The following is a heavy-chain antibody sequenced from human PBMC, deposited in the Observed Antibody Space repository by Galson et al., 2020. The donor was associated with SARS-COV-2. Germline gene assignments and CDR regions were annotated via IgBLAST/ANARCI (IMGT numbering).Heavy chain of an antibody. CDR3: ASQSEVLLWFGELLHAFDI. D-gene: IGHD3-10*01. CDR1: GFTFSSYS. V-gene: IGHV3-48*01. CDR2: ISSSSSTI. Sequence: GESLKISCAVSGFTFSSYSMNWVRQAPGKGLEWVSYISSSSSTIYYADSVKGRFTISRDNAKNSLYLQMNSLRAEDTAVYYCASQSEVLLWFGELLHAFDIWGQGTMVTVSS. J-gene: IGHJ3*02.